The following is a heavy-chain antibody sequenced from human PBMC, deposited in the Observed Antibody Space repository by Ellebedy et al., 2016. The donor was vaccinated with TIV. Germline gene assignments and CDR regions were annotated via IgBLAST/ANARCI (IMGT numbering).Heavy chain of an antibody. J-gene: IGHJ3*02. CDR2: SHPSGSDT. D-gene: IGHD1-1*01. Sequence: ASVKVSXXTSGFTFSTHYIHWVRRAPGQGLEWMGISHPSGSDTNYAQQFQGRVTMTRDTSTSTVYMDLSSLRSDDTAVYYCATWGTGQVDDALDIWGQGTMVTVSS. V-gene: IGHV1-46*03. CDR3: ATWGTGQVDDALDI. CDR1: GFTFSTHY.